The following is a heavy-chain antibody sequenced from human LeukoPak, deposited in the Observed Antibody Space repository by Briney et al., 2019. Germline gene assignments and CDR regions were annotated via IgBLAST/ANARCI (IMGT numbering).Heavy chain of an antibody. Sequence: GGSLRLSCAASGFTFSSHGMNWVRQAPGKGLEWVSVISGNGGDTFYADSVKGRFTISRDNYKNTLYLQMNSLRVEDTAVYYCAKGRTLVGGSTRSYDYWGQGTLVTVSS. J-gene: IGHJ4*02. D-gene: IGHD1-26*01. V-gene: IGHV3-23*01. CDR2: ISGNGGDT. CDR1: GFTFSSHG. CDR3: AKGRTLVGGSTRSYDY.